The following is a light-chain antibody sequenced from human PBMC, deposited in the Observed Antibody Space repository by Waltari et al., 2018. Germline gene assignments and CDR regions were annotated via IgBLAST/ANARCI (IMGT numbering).Light chain of an antibody. V-gene: IGKV1-9*01. Sequence: DIQLTQSPSFLSASVGDRVTITCRASPGITNYLACYQQKPGKAPDLLIYAACSLQSVVPSRFSGSGSGTEFTLTISGLQPEDFASYYCQQHNSYRTFGQGTKVDIK. CDR2: AAC. CDR1: PGITNY. CDR3: QQHNSYRT. J-gene: IGKJ1*01.